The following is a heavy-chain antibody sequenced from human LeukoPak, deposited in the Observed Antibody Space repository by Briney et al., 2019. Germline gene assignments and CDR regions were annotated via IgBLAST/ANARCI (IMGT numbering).Heavy chain of an antibody. J-gene: IGHJ5*02. CDR1: GGSISSGDYY. CDR2: IYYNGST. Sequence: SETLSLTCTVSGGSISSGDYYWSWIRQPPGKGLEWIGYIYYNGSTYYNPSLKSRVTISVDTSKNQFSLKLSSVTAADTAVYYRARCSWPAQYNWFDPWGQGTLVTVSS. D-gene: IGHD6-13*01. CDR3: ARCSWPAQYNWFDP. V-gene: IGHV4-30-4*01.